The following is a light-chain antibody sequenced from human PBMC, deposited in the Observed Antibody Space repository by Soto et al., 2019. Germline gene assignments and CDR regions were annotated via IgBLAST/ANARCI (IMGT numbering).Light chain of an antibody. CDR1: QSVSSSY. CDR2: DAS. V-gene: IGKV3-20*01. CDR3: QQFGTSFPYT. J-gene: IGKJ2*01. Sequence: EIVLTQSPGTLSLSPGERATLTCRASQSVSSSYLAWYQQKPGQAPRLLMSDASSRATGIPDRFSGSGSGTDFTLTISSLGPEDFAVYYCQQFGTSFPYTFGQGTKLDIK.